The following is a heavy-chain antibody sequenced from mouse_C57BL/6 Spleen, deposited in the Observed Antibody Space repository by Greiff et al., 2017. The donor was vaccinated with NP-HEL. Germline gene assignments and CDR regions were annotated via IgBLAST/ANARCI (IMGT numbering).Heavy chain of an antibody. CDR1: GFTFSSYT. CDR3: ARPSYGYDGFAY. J-gene: IGHJ3*01. Sequence: EVKLVESGGGLVKPGGSLKLSCAASGFTFSSYTMSWVRQTPEKRLEWVATISGGGGNTYYPDSVKGRFTISRDNAKNTLYLQLSSLRSEDTALYYCARPSYGYDGFAYWGQGTLVTVSA. V-gene: IGHV5-9*01. D-gene: IGHD2-9*01. CDR2: ISGGGGNT.